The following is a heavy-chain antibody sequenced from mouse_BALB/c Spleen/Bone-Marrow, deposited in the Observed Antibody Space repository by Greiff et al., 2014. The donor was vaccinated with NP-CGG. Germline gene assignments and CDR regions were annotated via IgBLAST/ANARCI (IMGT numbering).Heavy chain of an antibody. CDR3: TPHPFDY. V-gene: IGHV6-6*01. Sequence: LQQSGGGLVQPGGSMKLSCAASGFAFSDTWLDWVRQSPEKGPEWVAEIRTKADDHATYYAESVKGRFTISRDDSISSVYLQMNSLGAEDTGIYYCTPHPFDYWGQGTTLTVSS. CDR2: IRTKADDHAT. CDR1: GFAFSDTW. J-gene: IGHJ2*01.